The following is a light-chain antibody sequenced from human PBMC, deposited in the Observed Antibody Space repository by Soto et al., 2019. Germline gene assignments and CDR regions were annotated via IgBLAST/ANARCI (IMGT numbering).Light chain of an antibody. V-gene: IGLV2-14*01. CDR2: EVN. J-gene: IGLJ1*01. CDR3: FSYTSSSALYV. Sequence: QSVLTQPASVSGSPGQSITISCTGTSSDVGGYKYVSWYQHHPGKAPKLMISEVNNRPSGVSDRFSGSKSGNTASLTISGLQAEDAAAYYCFSYTSSSALYVFGTGTKLTVL. CDR1: SSDVGGYKY.